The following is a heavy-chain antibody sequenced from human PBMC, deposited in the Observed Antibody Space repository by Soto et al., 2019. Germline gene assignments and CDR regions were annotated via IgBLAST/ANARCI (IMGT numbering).Heavy chain of an antibody. V-gene: IGHV2-70*01. CDR1: GFSLSTSGMC. J-gene: IGHJ5*02. CDR3: ARILEYSSGWSGPDP. D-gene: IGHD6-19*01. CDR2: IDWDDDK. Sequence: SGPTLVNPTQTLTLTCTFSGFSLSTSGMCVSWIRQPPGKALEWLALIDWDDDKYYSTSLKTRLTISKDTSKNQVVLTMTNMDPVDTATYYCARILEYSSGWSGPDPWGQGTLVTVSS.